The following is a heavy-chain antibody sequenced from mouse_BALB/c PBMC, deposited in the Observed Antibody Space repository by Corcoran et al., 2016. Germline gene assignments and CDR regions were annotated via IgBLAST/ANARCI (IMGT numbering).Heavy chain of an antibody. CDR2: ILPGSGST. Sequence: QVQLQQSGAELMKPGASVKISCKATGYTFSRYWIEWVKQRPGHGLEWIGEILPGSGSTNYNEKFKGKATFTADTSSNTAYMQLSSLTSEDSAVYYCARGGTTARFAYWGQGTLVTVSA. D-gene: IGHD1-2*01. CDR3: ARGGTTARFAY. V-gene: IGHV1-9*01. J-gene: IGHJ3*01. CDR1: GYTFSRYW.